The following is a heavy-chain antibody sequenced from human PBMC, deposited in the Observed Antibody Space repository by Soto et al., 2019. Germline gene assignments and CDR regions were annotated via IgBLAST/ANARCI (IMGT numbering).Heavy chain of an antibody. J-gene: IGHJ4*02. CDR3: ARVYVRVSARRFFDY. Sequence: SETLSLTCTVSGGSVSSGGYYWSWIRQPPGKGLEWIGYNHNSGSTDYNPSLKRRVTISIDTSNNQFFLKLSSVTAADTAVYYCARVYVRVSARRFFDYWGQGALVTVSS. D-gene: IGHD6-6*01. CDR1: GGSVSSGGYY. CDR2: NHNSGST. V-gene: IGHV4-61*08.